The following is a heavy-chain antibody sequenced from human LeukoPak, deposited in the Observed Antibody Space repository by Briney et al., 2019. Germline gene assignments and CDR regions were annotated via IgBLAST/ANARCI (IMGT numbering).Heavy chain of an antibody. J-gene: IGHJ4*02. CDR2: IIPIFGTA. CDR3: ATHSGGSGYYRLRYYFDY. D-gene: IGHD3-22*01. Sequence: SVKVSCKASGGTFSSYAISWVRQAPGQGLEWMGGIIPIFGTANYAQKFQGRVTITADESTSTAYMELSSLRSEDTAVYYCATHSGGSGYYRLRYYFDYWGQGTLVTVSS. CDR1: GGTFSSYA. V-gene: IGHV1-69*01.